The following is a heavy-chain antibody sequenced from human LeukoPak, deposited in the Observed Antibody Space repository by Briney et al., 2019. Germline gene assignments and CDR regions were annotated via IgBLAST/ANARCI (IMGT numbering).Heavy chain of an antibody. V-gene: IGHV4-34*01. CDR3: ARGGRRTPYYFDY. CDR2: INHSGST. D-gene: IGHD1-14*01. J-gene: IGHJ4*02. Sequence: PSETLSLTCAVYGGSFSGYYWSWIRQPPGKRLEWIGEINHSGSTNYNPSLKSRVTISVDTSKNQFSLKLSSVTAADTAVYYCARGGRRTPYYFDYWGQGTLVTVSS. CDR1: GGSFSGYY.